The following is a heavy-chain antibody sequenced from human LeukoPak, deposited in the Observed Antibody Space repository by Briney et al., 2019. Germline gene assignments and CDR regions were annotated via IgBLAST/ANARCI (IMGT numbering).Heavy chain of an antibody. Sequence: PGGSLRLSCAASGFTFSSYDMHWVRQATGKGLEWVSGINWNGGSTGYADSVKGRFTISRDNAKNSLYLQMNSLRAEDTALYYCARDGGYGSGSYYNPFDYWGQGTLVTVSS. D-gene: IGHD3-10*01. CDR1: GFTFSSYD. CDR3: ARDGGYGSGSYYNPFDY. CDR2: INWNGGST. V-gene: IGHV3-20*04. J-gene: IGHJ4*02.